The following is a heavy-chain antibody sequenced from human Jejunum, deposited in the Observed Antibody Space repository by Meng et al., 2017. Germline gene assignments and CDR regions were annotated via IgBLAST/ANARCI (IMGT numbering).Heavy chain of an antibody. CDR2: ISQDGNEK. J-gene: IGHJ6*02. CDR1: GFTFSAGW. D-gene: IGHD1-14*01. Sequence: GSLRLSCAASGFTFSAGWMSWVRQAPGKGLEWVAYISQDGNEKTYVDSVKGRFSISRDNAKNSLYLQMNSLRAEDTATYYCTTNRAMDLWGQGTTVTVSS. V-gene: IGHV3-7*01. CDR3: TTNRAMDL.